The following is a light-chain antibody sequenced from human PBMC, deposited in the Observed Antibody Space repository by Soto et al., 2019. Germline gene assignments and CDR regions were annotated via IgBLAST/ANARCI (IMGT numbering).Light chain of an antibody. Sequence: EIVLTQSPGTLSLSPGERATLSCRASQRVSNSWLAWYQHKPGQAPRLLIYGASSRAAGIPDRFSGGGSGTDFTLTLTSLEPEDSAVFYCQQYGSPPWTFGQGTKVEIK. J-gene: IGKJ1*01. CDR2: GAS. CDR3: QQYGSPPWT. CDR1: QRVSNSW. V-gene: IGKV3-20*01.